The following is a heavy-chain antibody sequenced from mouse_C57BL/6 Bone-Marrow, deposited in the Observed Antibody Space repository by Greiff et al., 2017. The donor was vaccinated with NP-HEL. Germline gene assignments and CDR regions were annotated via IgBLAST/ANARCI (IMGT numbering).Heavy chain of an antibody. Sequence: EVLRVESGGGLVQPGGSMKLSCVASGFTFSNYWMNWVRQSPEKGLEWVAQLRLKSDNYATHYAESVKGRFTTSSDDSKSSVYLQMNNLRAEDTGIYYCTGLGGSSYVWYFDVWGTGTTVTVSS. J-gene: IGHJ1*03. CDR2: LRLKSDNYAT. V-gene: IGHV6-3*01. D-gene: IGHD1-1*01. CDR3: TGLGGSSYVWYFDV. CDR1: GFTFSNYW.